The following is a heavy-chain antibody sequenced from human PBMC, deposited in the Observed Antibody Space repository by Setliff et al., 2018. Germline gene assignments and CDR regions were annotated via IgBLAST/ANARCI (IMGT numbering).Heavy chain of an antibody. J-gene: IGHJ4*02. V-gene: IGHV4-4*08. Sequence: SETLSLTCTVSGGSISGYYWSWIRQPPGKGLEWIGYIFSSGTAYYNPSLKSRVTISVDTSKNQFSLQVTSVTATDTAVYYCARHEFVGGYYGSVTYRHFDYWGQGILVTVSS. CDR3: ARHEFVGGYYGSVTYRHFDY. D-gene: IGHD3-10*01. CDR1: GGSISGYY. CDR2: IFSSGTA.